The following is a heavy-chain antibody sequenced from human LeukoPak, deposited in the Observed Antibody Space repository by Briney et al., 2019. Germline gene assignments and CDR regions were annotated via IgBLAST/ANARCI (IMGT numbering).Heavy chain of an antibody. Sequence: GRSLRLSCVASGFTFSNYAMHWVRQAPGKGLEWVASISYDGSKNYYADSVKGRFSISRDNSKSTLYLEMDSLRAKDTAVYYCASNRGSDYWGQGTLVTVSS. CDR1: GFTFSNYA. D-gene: IGHD1-14*01. J-gene: IGHJ4*02. V-gene: IGHV3-30*01. CDR3: ASNRGSDY. CDR2: ISYDGSKN.